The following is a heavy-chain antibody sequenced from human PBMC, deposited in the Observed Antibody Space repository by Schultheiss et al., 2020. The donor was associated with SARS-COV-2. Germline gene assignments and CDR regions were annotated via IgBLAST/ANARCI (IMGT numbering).Heavy chain of an antibody. Sequence: SETLSLTCTVSGGSISSGGYYWSWIRQPPGKGLEWIGEINHSGNTNYNPSLKSRVTMSVDTSKNQFSLKLTSVTAADTALYYCARAVSYYTFFDYWGQGTLVTVSS. CDR3: ARAVSYYTFFDY. J-gene: IGHJ4*02. V-gene: IGHV4-61*08. CDR1: GGSISSGGYY. CDR2: INHSGNT. D-gene: IGHD3-22*01.